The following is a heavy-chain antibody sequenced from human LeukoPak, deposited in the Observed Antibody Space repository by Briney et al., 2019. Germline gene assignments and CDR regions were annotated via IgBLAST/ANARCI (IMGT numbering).Heavy chain of an antibody. V-gene: IGHV3-33*01. J-gene: IGHJ4*02. CDR1: GFTFSDYG. CDR2: IWYDESNK. Sequence: PGGSLRLSCAASGFTFSDYGMHWVRQAPGKGLEWVAVIWYDESNKYYADSVEGRFTISRDNSRNTLYLQMNSLRAEDTAVYYCVRELPPVVQYYFDYWGPGTLVTVSS. CDR3: VRELPPVVQYYFDY. D-gene: IGHD3-22*01.